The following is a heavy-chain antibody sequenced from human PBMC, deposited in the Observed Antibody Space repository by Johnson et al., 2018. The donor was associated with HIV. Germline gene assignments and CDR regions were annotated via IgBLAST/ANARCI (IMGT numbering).Heavy chain of an antibody. CDR3: AKDCSSGWWRITKSDAFDI. CDR2: IYSGGST. Sequence: QVPLVESGGGVVQPGRSLRLPCAASGFTFSSYGMHWGRQAPGKGLEWVSVIYSGGSTYYADSVKVRFTISRDNSKNTLYLQMNSLRAEDTAVYYCAKDCSSGWWRITKSDAFDIWGQGTMVTVSS. CDR1: GFTFSSYG. J-gene: IGHJ3*02. V-gene: IGHV3-NL1*01. D-gene: IGHD6-19*01.